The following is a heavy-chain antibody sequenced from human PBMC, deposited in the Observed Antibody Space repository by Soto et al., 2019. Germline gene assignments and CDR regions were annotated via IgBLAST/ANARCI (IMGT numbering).Heavy chain of an antibody. CDR1: GFTFSSYS. J-gene: IGHJ5*02. CDR3: ARDMEMTYYYDSSGYHWFDP. V-gene: IGHV3-21*01. Sequence: PGGSLRLSCAASGFTFSSYSMNWVRQAPGKGLEWVSSISSSSSYIYYADSVKGRFTISRDNAKNSLYLQMNSLRAEDTAVYYCARDMEMTYYYDSSGYHWFDPWGQGTLVTVSS. D-gene: IGHD3-22*01. CDR2: ISSSSSYI.